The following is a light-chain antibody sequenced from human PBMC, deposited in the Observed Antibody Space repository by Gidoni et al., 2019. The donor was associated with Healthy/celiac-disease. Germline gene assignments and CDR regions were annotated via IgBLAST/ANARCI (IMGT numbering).Light chain of an antibody. CDR2: DAS. J-gene: IGKJ3*01. Sequence: AIQLTQSPSSLSASVGDRVTITCRASQGISSALAWYQQKPGKAPKVLIYDASSLESGVPSRFSGSGSGTDFTLTISSLQPEDFATYYCQQFNRGFTFXPXTKVDIK. CDR3: QQFNRGFT. V-gene: IGKV1-13*02. CDR1: QGISSA.